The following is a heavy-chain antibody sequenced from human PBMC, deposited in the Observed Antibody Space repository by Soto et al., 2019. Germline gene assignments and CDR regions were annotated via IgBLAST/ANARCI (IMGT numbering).Heavy chain of an antibody. D-gene: IGHD1-1*01. J-gene: IGHJ6*02. CDR3: ARGTTTPAFAAMDV. Sequence: QVQLVESGGGVVQPGRSLRLSCAASGFTFSNNAMDWVRQAPGKGLEWAAVISYDGSNKYIAESVKGRFTISRDNSKNTQFLQMNSLRAEDTAVYYCARGTTTPAFAAMDVWGQGTTVTVSS. CDR1: GFTFSNNA. CDR2: ISYDGSNK. V-gene: IGHV3-30-3*01.